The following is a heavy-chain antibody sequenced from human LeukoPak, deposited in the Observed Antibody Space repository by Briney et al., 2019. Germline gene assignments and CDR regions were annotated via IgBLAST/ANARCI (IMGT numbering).Heavy chain of an antibody. CDR3: ARVGVIDYYMDV. J-gene: IGHJ6*03. V-gene: IGHV3-7*01. CDR2: IRQDESER. D-gene: IGHD3-10*01. CDR1: GFSFSSYW. Sequence: GGSLRLSCEGSGFSFSSYWMTWVRQLPGKGPEWVANIRQDESERYFADSVKGRFTISRDNAKKSVYLHMSSLRAEDTALYYCARVGVIDYYMDVWGKGTTVTISS.